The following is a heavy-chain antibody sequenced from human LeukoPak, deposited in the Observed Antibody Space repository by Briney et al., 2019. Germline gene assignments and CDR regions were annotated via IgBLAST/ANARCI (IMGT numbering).Heavy chain of an antibody. D-gene: IGHD5-24*01. V-gene: IGHV1-69*02. CDR1: GDTFSSYT. J-gene: IGHJ4*02. CDR2: IIPILGIA. Sequence: SVKVSCKASGDTFSSYTISWVRQAPGQGLEWMGRIIPILGIANYAQKFQGRVTITADKSTSTAYMELSSLRSEDTAVYYCARGGDGYNYLFDYWGQGTLVTVSS. CDR3: ARGGDGYNYLFDY.